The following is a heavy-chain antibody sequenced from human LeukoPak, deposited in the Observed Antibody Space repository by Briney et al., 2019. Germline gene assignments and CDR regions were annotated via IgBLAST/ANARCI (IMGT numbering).Heavy chain of an antibody. Sequence: GGSLRLSCAASGFTFSSYEMNWVRQAPGKGLEWVSYISSSGSTIYYAGSVKGRFTVSRDNSKNTLYLQLHRLRAEDTAVYYCARDLFTTEAFDTWGQGTMVTVSS. J-gene: IGHJ3*02. CDR1: GFTFSSYE. D-gene: IGHD1-1*01. CDR3: ARDLFTTEAFDT. CDR2: ISSSGSTI. V-gene: IGHV3-48*03.